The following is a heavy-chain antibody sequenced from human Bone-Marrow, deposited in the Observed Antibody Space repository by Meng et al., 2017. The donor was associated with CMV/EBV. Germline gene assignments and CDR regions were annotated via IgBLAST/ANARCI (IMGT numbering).Heavy chain of an antibody. V-gene: IGHV3-11*04. CDR2: ISSSGSTI. CDR1: GFTFSDYY. D-gene: IGHD6-19*01. Sequence: RGSLRLSCAASGFTFSDYYMSWIRQAPGKGLEWVSYISSSGSTIYYADSVKGRFSISRDNAKNSLYLQMNSLRAEDTAVYYCARERRVSSGRTYYFDYWGQGTLVTVSS. CDR3: ARERRVSSGRTYYFDY. J-gene: IGHJ4*02.